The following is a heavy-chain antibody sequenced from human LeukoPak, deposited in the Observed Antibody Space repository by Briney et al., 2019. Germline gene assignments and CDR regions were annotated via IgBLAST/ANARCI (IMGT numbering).Heavy chain of an antibody. J-gene: IGHJ4*02. CDR3: ARGGRYSSGWFFDY. CDR1: GGTFSSYA. CDR2: IIPIFGTA. Sequence: SVKVSCKASGGTFSSYAVSWVRQAPGQGLEWMGRIIPIFGTANYAQKFQGRVTITTDESTSTAYMELNSLRSEDTAVYYCARGGRYSSGWFFDYWGQGTLVTVSS. D-gene: IGHD6-19*01. V-gene: IGHV1-69*05.